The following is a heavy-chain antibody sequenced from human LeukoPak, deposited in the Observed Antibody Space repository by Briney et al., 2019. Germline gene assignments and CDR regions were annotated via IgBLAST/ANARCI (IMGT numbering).Heavy chain of an antibody. V-gene: IGHV4-59*01. D-gene: IGHD3-22*01. CDR3: ARHVSSVSRAFDI. CDR1: GGSISSYY. J-gene: IGHJ3*02. CDR2: IYYSGST. Sequence: SETLSLTCTVSGGSISSYYWNWIRQPPGKGLEWIGYIYYSGSTNYNPSLKSRVTISVDTSKNQFSLNLSSVTAADTAVYYCARHVSSVSRAFDIWGQGTMVTVSS.